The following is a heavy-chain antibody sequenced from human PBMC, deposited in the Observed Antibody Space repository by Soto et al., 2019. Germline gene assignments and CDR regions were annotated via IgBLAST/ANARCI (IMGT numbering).Heavy chain of an antibody. D-gene: IGHD5-18*01. V-gene: IGHV4-59*08. Sequence: PSETLSLTCTVSGGSISSYYWSWIRQPPGKGLEWIGYIYYSGSTNYNPSLKSRVTISGDTSKNQFSLKLSSVTAADTAVYYCARLVWSYGTWFDPWGQGTLVTVSS. J-gene: IGHJ5*02. CDR1: GGSISSYY. CDR3: ARLVWSYGTWFDP. CDR2: IYYSGST.